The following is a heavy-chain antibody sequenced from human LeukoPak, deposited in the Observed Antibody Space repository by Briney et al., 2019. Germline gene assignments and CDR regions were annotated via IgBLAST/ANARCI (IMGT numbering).Heavy chain of an antibody. D-gene: IGHD3-16*01. J-gene: IGHJ4*02. CDR3: ARSYANSGLDH. CDR2: IHRSGDT. V-gene: IGHV4-4*08. Sequence: SETLSLTCTVSGGSISYYYWSWIRQPPGKGLEWIGSIHRSGDTAYNPSLKSRVTISVDTSKSQFSLKLSSVTAADTAVYYCARSYANSGLDHWGQGTLVTVSS. CDR1: GGSISYYY.